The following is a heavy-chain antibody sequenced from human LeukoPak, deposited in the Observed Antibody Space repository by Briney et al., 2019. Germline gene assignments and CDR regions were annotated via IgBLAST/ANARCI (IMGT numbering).Heavy chain of an antibody. CDR2: IRSKAYGGTT. D-gene: IGHD2-2*01. CDR3: TRDGAGIVVVPAAPDY. Sequence: GGSLRLSCTASGFTFGDYAMSWVRQARGKGLEWVGFIRSKAYGGTTEYAASVKGRFTISRDDSKSIAYLQMNSLKTEDTAVYYCTRDGAGIVVVPAAPDYWGQGTLVTVSS. J-gene: IGHJ4*02. V-gene: IGHV3-49*04. CDR1: GFTFGDYA.